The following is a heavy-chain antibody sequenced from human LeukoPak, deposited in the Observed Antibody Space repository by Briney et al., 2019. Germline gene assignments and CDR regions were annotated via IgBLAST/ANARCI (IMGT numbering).Heavy chain of an antibody. J-gene: IGHJ4*02. V-gene: IGHV4-59*01. Sequence: SETLSLTCTVSGGSISSFYWSWIRQPPGKGLEWIGYIYYSGSTNCNPSLKSRVTISVDTSKNQFSLKLSSVTAADTAVYYCARVAGGTTLIDYWGQGTLVTVSS. CDR3: ARVAGGTTLIDY. D-gene: IGHD1-1*01. CDR2: IYYSGST. CDR1: GGSISSFY.